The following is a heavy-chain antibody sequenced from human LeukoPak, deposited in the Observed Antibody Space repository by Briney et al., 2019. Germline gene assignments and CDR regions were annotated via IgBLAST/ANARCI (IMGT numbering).Heavy chain of an antibody. CDR2: INHSGST. D-gene: IGHD6-19*01. J-gene: IGHJ4*02. CDR1: GGSFSGYY. CDR3: ASVSVAGTAPGVGLDY. Sequence: SETLSLTCAVYGGSFSGYYWSWIRQPPGKGLEWIGEINHSGSTNYNPSLKSRVTISVDTSKNQFSLKLSSVTAADTAVYYCASVSVAGTAPGVGLDYWGQGTLVTVSS. V-gene: IGHV4-34*01.